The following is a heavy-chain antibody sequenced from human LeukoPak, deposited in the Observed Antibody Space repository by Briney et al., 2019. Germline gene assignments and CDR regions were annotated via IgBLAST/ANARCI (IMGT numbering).Heavy chain of an antibody. D-gene: IGHD3-10*01. CDR1: GFXFSTFG. Sequence: GGSLRLSCTASGFXFSTFGMHWVRQAPGKGLDWVAIISDDGSNKYYADSVQGRVTISRDNSKNTLYLQVSSLRAEDTAVYYCAKDSGVVAGHWYFDLWGRGTLVSVSS. CDR3: AKDSGVVAGHWYFDL. V-gene: IGHV3-30*18. CDR2: ISDDGSNK. J-gene: IGHJ2*01.